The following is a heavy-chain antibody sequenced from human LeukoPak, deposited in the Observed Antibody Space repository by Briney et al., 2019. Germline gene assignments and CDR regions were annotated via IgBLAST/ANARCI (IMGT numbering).Heavy chain of an antibody. J-gene: IGHJ4*02. CDR1: GSTFSKHG. CDR2: IWYNGSNK. V-gene: IGHV3-33*07. CDR3: ARGLAAAGTRGPY. Sequence: PGGSLRLSCAASGSTFSKHGMNWVRQAPGKGLEWVAVIWYNGSNKYYADSVKGRFTISRDNSKNTLYLQMNSLRADDTAVYYCARGLAAAGTRGPYWGQGTLVTVSS. D-gene: IGHD6-13*01.